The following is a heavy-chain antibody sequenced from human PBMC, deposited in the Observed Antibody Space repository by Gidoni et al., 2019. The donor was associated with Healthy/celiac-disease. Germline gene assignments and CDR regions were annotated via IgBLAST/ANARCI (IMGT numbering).Heavy chain of an antibody. CDR1: GGSIRTYY. V-gene: IGHV4-59*01. CDR2: IYYTGST. CDR3: ARVGRVGAPIDY. J-gene: IGHJ4*02. D-gene: IGHD1-26*01. Sequence: QVQLQESGPGLVKPSETLSLTCPVSGGSIRTYYWNWLRQPPGKGLEWIGYIYYTGSTNYNPSLKSRVTISVDTSKNHFSLRLSSVTATDTAVYYCARVGRVGAPIDYWGQGTLVTVSS.